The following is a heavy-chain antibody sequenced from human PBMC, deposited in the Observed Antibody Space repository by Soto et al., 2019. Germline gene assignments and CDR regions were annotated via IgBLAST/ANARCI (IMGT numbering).Heavy chain of an antibody. D-gene: IGHD3-3*01. CDR1: GFTFSGSA. CDR3: TTQFGVVTHPYYYYGMDV. Sequence: EVQLVESGGGLVQPGGSLKLSCAASGFTFSGSAMHWVRQASGKGLEWVGRIRSKANSYATAYAASVKGRFTISRDDSKNTAYLQMNSLKTEDTAVYYCTTQFGVVTHPYYYYGMDVWGQGTTVTVSS. J-gene: IGHJ6*02. CDR2: IRSKANSYAT. V-gene: IGHV3-73*01.